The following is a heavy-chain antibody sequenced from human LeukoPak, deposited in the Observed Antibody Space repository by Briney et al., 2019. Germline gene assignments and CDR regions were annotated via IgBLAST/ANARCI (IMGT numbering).Heavy chain of an antibody. V-gene: IGHV5-51*01. J-gene: IGHJ5*02. Sequence: GESLKISCKASGYSFSNYWIGWVRQMPGKGLELMGIIYPGDSDSRYSPSFQGQVTISADKSFSTAYLQWSSLKASDTAMYYCARGLMIRGDRWFDPWGQGTLVTVSS. D-gene: IGHD3-10*01. CDR1: GYSFSNYW. CDR3: ARGLMIRGDRWFDP. CDR2: IYPGDSDS.